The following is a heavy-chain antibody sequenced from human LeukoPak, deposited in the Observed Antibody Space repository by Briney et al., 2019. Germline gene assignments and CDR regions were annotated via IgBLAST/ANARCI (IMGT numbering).Heavy chain of an antibody. J-gene: IGHJ4*02. V-gene: IGHV3-11*01. Sequence: GGSLRLSCAASGFTFSDYYMSWIRQAPGKGLEWVSYISSSGSTIYYADSVKGRFTISRDNSKNTLYLQMNSLRAEDTAVYYCAKVQAGDYYGSGSIGGDYWGQGTLVTVSS. CDR3: AKVQAGDYYGSGSIGGDY. CDR2: ISSSGSTI. D-gene: IGHD3-10*01. CDR1: GFTFSDYY.